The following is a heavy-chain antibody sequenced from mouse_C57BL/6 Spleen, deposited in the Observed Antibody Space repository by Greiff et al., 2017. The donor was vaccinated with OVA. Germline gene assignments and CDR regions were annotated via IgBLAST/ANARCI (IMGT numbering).Heavy chain of an antibody. D-gene: IGHD1-1*01. CDR3: ARGYCGSPWYFDV. CDR2: IYPSDGST. CDR1: GYTFTSYS. Sequence: QVQLQQPDAELVKPGASVKMSCKASGYTFTSYSIHWMKQRPEQGLEWIGYIYPSDGSTKYNEKFKGKATLTADKSSSTAYMQLNSLTSEDAAVYCCARGYCGSPWYFDVWGTGTTVTVSS. J-gene: IGHJ1*03. V-gene: IGHV1-78*01.